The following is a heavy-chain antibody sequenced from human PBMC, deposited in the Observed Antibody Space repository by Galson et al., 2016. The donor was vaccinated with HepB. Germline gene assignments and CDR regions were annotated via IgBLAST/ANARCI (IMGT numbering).Heavy chain of an antibody. CDR2: ITGSGDAT. J-gene: IGHJ4*02. CDR1: GFSFSTSG. Sequence: SLRLSCAASGFSFSTSGMSWVRQTPGRGLGWVSGITGSGDATHYADPVRGRFTISRDNSKNTLYLYMNSLRAGDTAVYYCGKHGGFDYWGQGALVTVSS. D-gene: IGHD3-16*01. CDR3: GKHGGFDY. V-gene: IGHV3-23*01.